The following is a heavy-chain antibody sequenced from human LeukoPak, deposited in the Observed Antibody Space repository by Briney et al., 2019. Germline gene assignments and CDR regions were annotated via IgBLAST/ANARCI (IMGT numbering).Heavy chain of an antibody. Sequence: PGGSLRLSCAASGFTFSGYAMTWVRQAPGKGLEWVATISGPGSTTYYADSVKGRFTISRDNFQNTLYLQMNSLRAEDTAIYYCAKGLLTKTHGISWDPFDSWGQGTLVSVSS. D-gene: IGHD6-13*01. J-gene: IGHJ4*02. V-gene: IGHV3-23*01. CDR2: ISGPGSTT. CDR3: AKGLLTKTHGISWDPFDS. CDR1: GFTFSGYA.